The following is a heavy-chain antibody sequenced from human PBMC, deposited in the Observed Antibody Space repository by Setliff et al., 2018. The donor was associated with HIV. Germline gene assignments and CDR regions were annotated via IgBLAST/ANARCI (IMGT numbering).Heavy chain of an antibody. CDR1: GFTFSVHG. D-gene: IGHD6-19*01. Sequence: GGSLRLSCAASGFTFSVHGMHWVRKAPGRGLEWVAFINYDEGYEYYADSVQGRVTISRDNSKNTVDLQMNSLRLEDTALYYCAKDSEAVAVKYYYMDVWGRGTTVTVSS. V-gene: IGHV3-30*02. CDR3: AKDSEAVAVKYYYMDV. J-gene: IGHJ6*03. CDR2: INYDEGYE.